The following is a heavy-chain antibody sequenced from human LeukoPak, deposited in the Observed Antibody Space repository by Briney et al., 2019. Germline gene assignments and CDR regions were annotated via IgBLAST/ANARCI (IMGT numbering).Heavy chain of an antibody. D-gene: IGHD4-23*01. J-gene: IGHJ2*01. CDR3: ARDRYTVVSWYFDL. V-gene: IGHV4-31*03. CDR2: IYYSGST. CDR1: GGSISSGGYY. Sequence: SETLSLTCTVSGGSISSGGYYWSWIRQHPGKGLEWIGYIYYSGSTYYNPSLKSRVTISVDTSKNQFSLKLSSVTAADTAVYYCARDRYTVVSWYFDLWGRGTLVTVSS.